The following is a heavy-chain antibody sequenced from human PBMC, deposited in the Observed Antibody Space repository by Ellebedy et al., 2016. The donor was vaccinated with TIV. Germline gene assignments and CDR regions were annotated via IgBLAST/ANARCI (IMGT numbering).Heavy chain of an antibody. V-gene: IGHV3-66*01. CDR1: GFNVSTNY. J-gene: IGHJ4*01. D-gene: IGHD6-19*01. Sequence: GGSLRLSCAVSGFNVSTNYMTWVRQAPGRGLEWVSILNSGGATDYADSVKGRFIISRDDVKNTLHLQMYRLRAEDTAVYYCAKGGGWLYYLDYWGHGTLVTVSS. CDR3: AKGGGWLYYLDY. CDR2: LNSGGAT.